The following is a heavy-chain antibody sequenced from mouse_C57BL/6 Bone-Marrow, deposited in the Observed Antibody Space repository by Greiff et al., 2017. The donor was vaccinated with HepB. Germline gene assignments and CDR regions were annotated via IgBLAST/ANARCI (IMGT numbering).Heavy chain of an antibody. D-gene: IGHD2-1*01. CDR1: GYSFTGYY. Sequence: EVQLQQSGPELVKPGASVKISCKASGYSFTGYYMNWVKQSPEKSLEWIGEINHSTGGTTYNQKFKAKATLTVDKSSSTAYMQLKSLTSEDSAVYYCARFYYGNYSWFAYWGQGTLVTVSA. V-gene: IGHV1-42*01. CDR2: INHSTGGT. J-gene: IGHJ3*01. CDR3: ARFYYGNYSWFAY.